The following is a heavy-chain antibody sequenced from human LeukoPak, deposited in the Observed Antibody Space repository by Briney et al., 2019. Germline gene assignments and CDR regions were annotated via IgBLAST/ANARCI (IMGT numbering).Heavy chain of an antibody. Sequence: SQTLSLTCTVPGGSISSGGYYWSWIRQHPGKGLEWIGYIYYSGSTYYNPSLKSRVAISVDMSKNQFSLKLSSVTAADTAVYYCARVNPVTYYGMDVWGQGTTVTVSS. CDR2: IYYSGST. J-gene: IGHJ6*02. CDR1: GGSISSGGYY. V-gene: IGHV4-31*03. D-gene: IGHD4-11*01. CDR3: ARVNPVTYYGMDV.